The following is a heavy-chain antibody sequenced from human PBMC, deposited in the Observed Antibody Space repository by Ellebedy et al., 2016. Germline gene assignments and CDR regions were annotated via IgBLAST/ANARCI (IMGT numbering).Heavy chain of an antibody. J-gene: IGHJ4*02. CDR2: ITGETATT. CDR3: ARGGHCSDGTCYLIDH. CDR1: GFSFSSYA. Sequence: GGSLRLSCAASGFSFSSYAMTWIRQAAGEGLEWVSAITGETATTYYVDSVKGRFTISRDNSKNTVYLQMNSLRPEDTALYYCARGGHCSDGTCYLIDHWGQGTLVTVS. D-gene: IGHD2-15*01. V-gene: IGHV3-23*01.